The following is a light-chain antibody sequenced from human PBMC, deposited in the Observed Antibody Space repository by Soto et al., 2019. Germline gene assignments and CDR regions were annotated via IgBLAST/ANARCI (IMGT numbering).Light chain of an antibody. J-gene: IGKJ1*01. Sequence: DIQMTQSPSTLSASVGDRVTITCRASQSISSWLAWYQKKPGKAPKLLIYDASSLESGVPSRFSGSGSGTEFTLTISSLQPDDFATYYCQQDNSYRTFGQGTKVDIQ. V-gene: IGKV1-5*01. CDR3: QQDNSYRT. CDR1: QSISSW. CDR2: DAS.